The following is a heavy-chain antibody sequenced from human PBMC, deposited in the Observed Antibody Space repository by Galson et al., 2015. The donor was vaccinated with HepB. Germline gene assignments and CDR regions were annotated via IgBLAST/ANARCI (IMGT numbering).Heavy chain of an antibody. CDR1: GFTFSSSA. J-gene: IGHJ4*02. CDR2: ISGDASRT. D-gene: IGHD3-10*02. Sequence: LRLSCAASGFTFSSSAMSWVRQTPGKGLEWVTAISGDASRTYYADSVKGRFTISRDNSKNTLYLQMNSLRVEDTAIYYCAKECSQSYSDCWGQGALVTVSS. CDR3: AKECSQSYSDC. V-gene: IGHV3-23*01.